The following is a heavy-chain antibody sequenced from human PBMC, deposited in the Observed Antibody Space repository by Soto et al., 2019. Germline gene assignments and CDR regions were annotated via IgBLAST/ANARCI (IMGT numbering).Heavy chain of an antibody. CDR1: GFTFSSYV. CDR2: ISYSADKT. CDR3: ARRAKTATTNWGAFDI. D-gene: IGHD1-7*01. J-gene: IGHJ3*02. V-gene: IGHV3-23*01. Sequence: EVQLLESGGGLVQPGGSLRLSCAASGFTFSSYVMNWVRQAPGKGLEWVSTISYSADKTFYADSVTGRFTISRENSRDTLFLQMNSLRADDAAVYYCARRAKTATTNWGAFDIWGQGTMVTVSS.